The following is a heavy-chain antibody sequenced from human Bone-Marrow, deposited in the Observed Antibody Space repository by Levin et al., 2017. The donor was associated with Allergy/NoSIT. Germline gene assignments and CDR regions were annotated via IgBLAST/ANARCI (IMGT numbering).Heavy chain of an antibody. CDR2: INSGGST. J-gene: IGHJ3*02. D-gene: IGHD6-13*01. CDR3: ARDSSSWYRAFEI. CDR1: GFTVRDNY. Sequence: GGSLRLSCAASGFTVRDNYMSWVRQAPGKGLQWVSVINSGGSTNYADSVKGRFTISRDNSKNTLDLQMNSLRAEDTAVYYWARDSSSWYRAFEIWGQGTMVTVSS. V-gene: IGHV3-53*01.